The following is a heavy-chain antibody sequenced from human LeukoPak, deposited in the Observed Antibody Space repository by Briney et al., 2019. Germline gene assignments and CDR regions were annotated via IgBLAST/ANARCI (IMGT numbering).Heavy chain of an antibody. CDR3: ARGTTMVRGVSQWWFDP. CDR2: ISAYNGNT. D-gene: IGHD3-10*01. Sequence: GASVKVSCKASGYTFTSYGISWVRQAPGQGLEWMGWISAYNGNTNYAQKLQGRVTMTTDTSTSTAYMELRSLRSDDTAVYYCARGTTMVRGVSQWWFDPWGQGTLVTVCS. V-gene: IGHV1-18*01. J-gene: IGHJ5*02. CDR1: GYTFTSYG.